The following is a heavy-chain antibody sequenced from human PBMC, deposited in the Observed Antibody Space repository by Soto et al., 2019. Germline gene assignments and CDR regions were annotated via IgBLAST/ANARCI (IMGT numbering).Heavy chain of an antibody. CDR1: GGSISSGGYS. Sequence: LSLTCAVSGGSISSGGYSWGWIRQPPGKGLEWIGYIYHSGSTYYNPSLKSRVTISVDRSKNQFSLKLSSVTAADTAVYYCARSPRSIAAGAIDFWGQGILVTV. J-gene: IGHJ4*01. D-gene: IGHD6-13*01. CDR3: ARSPRSIAAGAIDF. V-gene: IGHV4-30-2*01. CDR2: IYHSGST.